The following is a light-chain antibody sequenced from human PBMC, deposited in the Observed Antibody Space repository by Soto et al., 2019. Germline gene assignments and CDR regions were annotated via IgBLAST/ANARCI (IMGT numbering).Light chain of an antibody. CDR1: QSVLYNSNNKNY. CDR3: QQYFTTPIT. CDR2: WAS. J-gene: IGKJ5*01. Sequence: DIVMTQSPDSLAVSLGERATINCKSSQSVLYNSNNKNYIAWYQQKPGQPPKLLIYWASTRESGVPDRFSGSGSGTDFTLTISTLQAEDVAIYHCQQYFTTPITFGQGTRLEIK. V-gene: IGKV4-1*01.